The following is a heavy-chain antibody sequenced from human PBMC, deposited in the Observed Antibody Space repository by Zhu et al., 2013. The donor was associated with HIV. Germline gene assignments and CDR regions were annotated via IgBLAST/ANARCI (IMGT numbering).Heavy chain of an antibody. V-gene: IGHV4-59*01. J-gene: IGHJ6*03. CDR2: IYYSGST. CDR3: ARGYSGYDYYYYYYMDV. D-gene: IGHD5-12*01. CDR1: GGSISSYY. Sequence: QVQLQESGPGLVKPSETLSLTCTVSGGSISSYYWSWIRQPPGKGLEWIGYIYYSGSTNYNPSLKSRVTISVDTSKNQFSLKLSSVTAADTAVYYCARGYSGYDYYYYYYMDVWGKGTTVTVSS.